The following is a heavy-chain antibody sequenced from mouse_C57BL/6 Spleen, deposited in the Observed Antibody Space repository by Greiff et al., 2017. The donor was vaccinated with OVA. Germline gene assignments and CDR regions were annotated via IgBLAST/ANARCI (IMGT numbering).Heavy chain of an antibody. V-gene: IGHV5-4*03. Sequence: EVKVVESGGGLVKPGGSLKLSCAASGFTFSSYAMSWVRQTPEKRLEWVATISDGGSYTYYPDNVKGRFTISRDNAKNNLYLQMSHLKSEDTAMYYCARGSWDRYFDVWGTGTTVTVSS. D-gene: IGHD4-1*01. CDR1: GFTFSSYA. CDR2: ISDGGSYT. CDR3: ARGSWDRYFDV. J-gene: IGHJ1*03.